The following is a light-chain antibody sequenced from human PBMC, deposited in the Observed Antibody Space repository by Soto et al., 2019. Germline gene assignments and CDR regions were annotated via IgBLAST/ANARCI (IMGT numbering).Light chain of an antibody. CDR3: QQYGTSPGFT. CDR2: GAS. J-gene: IGKJ3*01. V-gene: IGKV3-20*01. CDR1: QSVSSSY. Sequence: IVLTQSPGTLSLSPGERATLSCRASQSVSSSYLAWYQQKPGQAPRLLIYGASSRATGIPDRFSGSGSGTDFTLTISRLEPEDFAMYYCQQYGTSPGFTFGPGTKVDIK.